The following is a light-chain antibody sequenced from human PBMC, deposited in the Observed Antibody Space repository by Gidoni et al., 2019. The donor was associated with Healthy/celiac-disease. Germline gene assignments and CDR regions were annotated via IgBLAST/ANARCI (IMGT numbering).Light chain of an antibody. CDR1: SSDVGGYNY. Sequence: SVSGSPGQSIPTSCTGTSSDVGGYNYVSWYQHHPGKAPKLMIYDVSNRPSGVSNRFSGSKSGNTASLTISGLQAEDEADYYCSSYTSSSTWVFGGGTKLSVL. V-gene: IGLV2-14*03. J-gene: IGLJ3*02. CDR3: SSYTSSSTWV. CDR2: DVS.